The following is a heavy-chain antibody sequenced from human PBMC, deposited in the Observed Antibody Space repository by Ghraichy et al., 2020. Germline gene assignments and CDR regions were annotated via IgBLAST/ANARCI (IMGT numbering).Heavy chain of an antibody. CDR3: AREGAYDYVWGSYRSFDY. CDR2: ISSSSSYI. CDR1: GFTFSSYS. D-gene: IGHD3-16*02. Sequence: GSLRLSCAASGFTFSSYSMNWVRQAPGKGLEWVSSISSSSSYIYYADSVKGRFTISRDNAKNSLYLQMNSLRAEDTAVYYCAREGAYDYVWGSYRSFDYWGQGTLVTVSS. J-gene: IGHJ4*02. V-gene: IGHV3-21*01.